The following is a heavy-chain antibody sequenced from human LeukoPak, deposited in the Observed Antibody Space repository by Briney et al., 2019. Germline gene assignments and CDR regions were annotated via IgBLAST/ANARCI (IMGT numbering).Heavy chain of an antibody. CDR3: ARTGRGGYDSWYYYYYMDV. V-gene: IGHV1-8*02. CDR1: GYTFNSYA. J-gene: IGHJ6*03. D-gene: IGHD5-12*01. Sequence: GASVKVSCKASGYTFNSYAINWVRQATGQGLEWMGWMNPNSGNTGYAQKFQGRVTMTRNTSISTAYMELSSLRSEDTAVYYCARTGRGGYDSWYYYYYMDVWGKGTTVTISS. CDR2: MNPNSGNT.